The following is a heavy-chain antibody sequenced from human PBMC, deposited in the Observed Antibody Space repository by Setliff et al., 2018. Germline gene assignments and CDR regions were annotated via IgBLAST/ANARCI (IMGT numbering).Heavy chain of an antibody. CDR1: GYSFNTYW. CDR2: IYPGDSDT. V-gene: IGHV5-51*01. CDR3: ARLGQTGSPSCHSDR. D-gene: IGHD6-13*01. J-gene: IGHJ5*02. Sequence: GESLKISCKCSGYSFNTYWIAWVRQMPGKGLEWMGIIYPGDSDTRYSPSFQGHVSMSADKSITTAYLQWNSLKASDTAMYYCARLGQTGSPSCHSDRWGQGTLVTVSS.